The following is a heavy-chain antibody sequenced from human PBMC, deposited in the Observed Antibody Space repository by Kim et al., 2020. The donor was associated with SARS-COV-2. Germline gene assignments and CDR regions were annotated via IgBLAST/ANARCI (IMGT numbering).Heavy chain of an antibody. CDR2: ISGSGGST. Sequence: GGSLRLSCAASGFTFSSYAMSWVRQAPGKGLEWVSAISGSGGSTYYADSVKGRFTISRDNSKNTLYLQMNSLRAEDTAVYYCANYGSGSYYMSYYYYGMDVWGQGNTVTVSS. J-gene: IGHJ6*02. CDR3: ANYGSGSYYMSYYYYGMDV. V-gene: IGHV3-23*01. CDR1: GFTFSSYA. D-gene: IGHD3-10*01.